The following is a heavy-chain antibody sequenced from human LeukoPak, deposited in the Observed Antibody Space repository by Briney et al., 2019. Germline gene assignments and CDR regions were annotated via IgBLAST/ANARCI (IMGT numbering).Heavy chain of an antibody. CDR1: GFTFSSYG. Sequence: PGRSLRLSCAASGFTFSSYGMHWVRQAPGKGLEWVAVIWYDGSNKYYADSVKGRFTISRDNSKNTLYLQMNSLRAEDTAVYYCAKDADSSGLYYFDYWGQGTLVTVSS. CDR2: IWYDGSNK. D-gene: IGHD3-22*01. J-gene: IGHJ4*02. V-gene: IGHV3-33*06. CDR3: AKDADSSGLYYFDY.